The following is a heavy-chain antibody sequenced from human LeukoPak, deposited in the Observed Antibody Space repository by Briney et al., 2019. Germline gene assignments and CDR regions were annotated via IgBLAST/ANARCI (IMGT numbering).Heavy chain of an antibody. J-gene: IGHJ4*02. D-gene: IGHD5-18*01. Sequence: SVKVSCKASGGTVSSYAISWVRQAPGQGREGMGGMGPIFGIANYAQKFQGRVTITADKSTSTAYMELSSLRSDDTAVYYCAGAGYSYAKEGFFDYWGQGTLVTVSS. V-gene: IGHV1-69*17. CDR1: GGTVSSYA. CDR3: AGAGYSYAKEGFFDY. CDR2: MGPIFGIA.